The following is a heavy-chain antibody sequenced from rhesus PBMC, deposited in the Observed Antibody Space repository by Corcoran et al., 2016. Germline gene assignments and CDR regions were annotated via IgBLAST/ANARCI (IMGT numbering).Heavy chain of an antibody. CDR2: IGPGGDT. V-gene: IGHV3-72*01. D-gene: IGHD6-19*01. CDR1: GFTFSSYA. CDR3: AREVGSNHFDY. J-gene: IGHJ4*01. Sequence: EVQLVESGGGLVQPGGSLRLSCAASGFTFSSYAMQWFHQALGKGLEWVSAIGPGGDTYYADAVKGRFTISRDNAKNSLYLQMSSLRAEDTAVYYCAREVGSNHFDYWGQGVLVTVSS.